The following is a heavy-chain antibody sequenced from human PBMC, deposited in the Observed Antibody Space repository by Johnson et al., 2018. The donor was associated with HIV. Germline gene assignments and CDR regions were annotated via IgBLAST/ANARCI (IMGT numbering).Heavy chain of an antibody. J-gene: IGHJ3*02. Sequence: VQLVESGRGVVQPGRSLRLSCAASGFTFNNYAMRWVRQAPGKGLHLVASISGSGDRPCYADSVKGRFTSSRDNAKHSLYLQMNSLSAKDTAVYYCAREKGAKGSSPSAFDIWGQGTMVTVSS. CDR2: ISGSGDRP. V-gene: IGHV3-23*04. CDR3: AREKGAKGSSPSAFDI. D-gene: IGHD6-13*01. CDR1: GFTFNNYA.